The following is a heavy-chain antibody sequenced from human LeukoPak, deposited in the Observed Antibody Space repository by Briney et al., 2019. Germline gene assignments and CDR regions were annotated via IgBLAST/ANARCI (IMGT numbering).Heavy chain of an antibody. Sequence: ASVKVSCKASGYTFTSYGISWVRQAPGQGLEWMGWISAYNGNTNYAQKLQGRVTMTTDTSTSTAYMELRSLRSDDTAVYYCARDRSPPVSYYDFWSGYYIDWGQGTLVTVPS. V-gene: IGHV1-18*01. CDR1: GYTFTSYG. D-gene: IGHD3-3*01. J-gene: IGHJ4*02. CDR3: ARDRSPPVSYYDFWSGYYID. CDR2: ISAYNGNT.